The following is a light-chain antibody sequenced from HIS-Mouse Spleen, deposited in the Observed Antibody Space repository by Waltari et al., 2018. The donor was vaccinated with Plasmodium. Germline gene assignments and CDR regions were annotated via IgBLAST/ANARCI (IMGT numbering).Light chain of an antibody. CDR3: SSYTSSSTRV. J-gene: IGLJ3*02. CDR2: DVS. Sequence: QSALTQPASVSGSPGQSITIPCTGTTSDVGGYNYVSWYQHHPGKAPKRMIYDVSNRPSGVSNRFSGSKSGNTASLTISGLQAEDEADYYCSSYTSSSTRVFGGGTKLTVL. CDR1: TSDVGGYNY. V-gene: IGLV2-14*03.